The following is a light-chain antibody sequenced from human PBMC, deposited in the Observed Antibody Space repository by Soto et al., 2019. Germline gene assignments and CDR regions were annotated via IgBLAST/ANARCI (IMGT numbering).Light chain of an antibody. V-gene: IGKV3-11*01. CDR2: DAS. Sequence: DIVLTQSPATLSLSPGERATLSCRASQSVSRDLAWYQQKPGQAPRLLIYDASNRATGIPARFSGSGSGTDFTLTISSLEPEDFAVYYGQQRSNWPLTFGQGTRLEIK. CDR3: QQRSNWPLT. CDR1: QSVSRD. J-gene: IGKJ5*01.